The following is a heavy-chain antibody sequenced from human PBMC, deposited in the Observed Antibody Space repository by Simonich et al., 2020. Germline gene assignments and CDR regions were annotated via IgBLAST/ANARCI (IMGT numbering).Heavy chain of an antibody. V-gene: IGHV1-18*01. J-gene: IGHJ4*02. D-gene: IGHD2-15*01. Sequence: QVQLVQSGAEVKKPGASVKVSCKASGYTFTSYGISWVRQAPGQGREWMGWISAYKGNTNYAQKHQGRVTMTTDTATSTAYMELRSLRSDDTAVYYCARASRGTWWYYYFDYWGQGTLVTVSS. CDR1: GYTFTSYG. CDR2: ISAYKGNT. CDR3: ARASRGTWWYYYFDY.